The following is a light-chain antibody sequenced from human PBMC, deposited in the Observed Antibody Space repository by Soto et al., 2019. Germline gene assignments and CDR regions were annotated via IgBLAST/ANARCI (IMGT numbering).Light chain of an antibody. CDR1: QSLLHRNGFNY. CDR2: LGS. Sequence: DIVMTQSPLSLPVTPGEPASISCRSSQSLLHRNGFNYLDWYVQRPGQSPQVLIYLGSNRASGVPDRFSGSGSGTDFTLKISRVEAEDVGVYYCMQALQTPLTFGQGTKLEIK. CDR3: MQALQTPLT. V-gene: IGKV2-28*01. J-gene: IGKJ2*01.